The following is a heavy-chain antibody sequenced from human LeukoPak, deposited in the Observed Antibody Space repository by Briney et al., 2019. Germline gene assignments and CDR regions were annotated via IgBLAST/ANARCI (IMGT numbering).Heavy chain of an antibody. CDR2: IYSSGTT. CDR3: ARGTDSSGFYNSYFEP. J-gene: IGHJ5*02. Sequence: ASETLSLTCTVPGGSISGYYWNWIRQPAGKGLEWIGRIYSSGTTNYNLSLKSRVTMSVDTSENQFSLKLSSVTAADTAVYYCARGTDSSGFYNSYFEPWGQGILVTVSS. CDR1: GGSISGYY. V-gene: IGHV4-4*07. D-gene: IGHD3-22*01.